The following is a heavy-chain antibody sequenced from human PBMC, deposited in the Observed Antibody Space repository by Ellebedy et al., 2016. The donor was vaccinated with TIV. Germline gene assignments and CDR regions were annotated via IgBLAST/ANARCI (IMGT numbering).Heavy chain of an antibody. D-gene: IGHD3-9*01. V-gene: IGHV3-30*08. Sequence: GESLKTSCAASTFTFGDYAMHWVRQAPGKGPEWVAVISYDGTNIYYADSVEGRFTISRDNSKNTLSLLMNSLRTEDTAVYYCARGGYFDAPGYYRFDFWGQGALVTVSS. CDR3: ARGGYFDAPGYYRFDF. J-gene: IGHJ4*02. CDR2: ISYDGTNI. CDR1: TFTFGDYA.